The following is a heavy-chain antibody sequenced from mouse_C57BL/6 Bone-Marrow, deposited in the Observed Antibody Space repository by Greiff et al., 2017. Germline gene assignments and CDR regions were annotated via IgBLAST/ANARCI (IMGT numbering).Heavy chain of an antibody. CDR1: GSTFTGYW. CDR2: INPGSGST. Sequence: QVQLQQSGAELVKPGASVKMSCKASGSTFTGYWITWVKQRPGQGLEWIGDINPGSGSTNYNEKFKSKATLTVDTSSSTAYMQLSSLTYEDSAVYYCARSVDYAYVDYWGQGTPLTVSA. CDR3: ARSVDYAYVDY. V-gene: IGHV1-55*01. D-gene: IGHD1-1*02. J-gene: IGHJ2*01.